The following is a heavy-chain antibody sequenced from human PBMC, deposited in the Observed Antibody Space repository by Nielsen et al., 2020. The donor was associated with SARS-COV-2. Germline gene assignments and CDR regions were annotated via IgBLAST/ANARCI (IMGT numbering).Heavy chain of an antibody. V-gene: IGHV1-18*01. D-gene: IGHD2-15*01. J-gene: IGHJ6*02. CDR1: GYTFTSYG. Sequence: ASVKVSCKASGYTFTSYGISWVRQAPGQGLEWMGWISAYNGNTNYVQKLQGRVTMTTDTSTSTAYMELRSLRSDNTAVYYCARHQGYCSGGSCYSGRYGMDVWGQGTTVTVSS. CDR2: ISAYNGNT. CDR3: ARHQGYCSGGSCYSGRYGMDV.